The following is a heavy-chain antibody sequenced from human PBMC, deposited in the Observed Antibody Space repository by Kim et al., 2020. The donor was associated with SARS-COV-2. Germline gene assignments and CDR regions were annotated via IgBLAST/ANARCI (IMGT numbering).Heavy chain of an antibody. Sequence: SETLSLTCTDSGGSISSGGYYWSWIRQHPGKGLEWIGYIYYSGSTYYNPSLKSRVTISVDTSKNQFSLKLSSVTAADTAVYYCAREYRDITIFGVVIRDSMDVWGQGTTVTVSS. CDR3: AREYRDITIFGVVIRDSMDV. J-gene: IGHJ6*02. D-gene: IGHD3-3*01. V-gene: IGHV4-31*03. CDR2: IYYSGST. CDR1: GGSISSGGYY.